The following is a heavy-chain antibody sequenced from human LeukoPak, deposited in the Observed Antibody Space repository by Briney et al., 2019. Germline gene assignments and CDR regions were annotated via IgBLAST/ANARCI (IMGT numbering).Heavy chain of an antibody. J-gene: IGHJ3*02. CDR1: GFTVSSNY. CDR2: IYSGGRT. CDR3: ARGGSYLSAFDI. Sequence: GRSLRLSCAASGFTVSSNYMSWVRQAPGKGLEWGSVIYSGGRTFYADSLKGRFTISRDNSKNTRYPQMNSLRAEDRAVYYCARGGSYLSAFDIWGQGTMVTVPS. V-gene: IGHV3-53*01. D-gene: IGHD1-26*01.